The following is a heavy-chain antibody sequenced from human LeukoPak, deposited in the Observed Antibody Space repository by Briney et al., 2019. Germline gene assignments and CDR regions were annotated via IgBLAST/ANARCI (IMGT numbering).Heavy chain of an antibody. CDR3: AREVTTYYYDSSGYPPSDY. J-gene: IGHJ4*02. CDR2: ISAYNGNT. Sequence: ASVKVSCKASGYTFTSYGISWVRQAPGQGLEWMGWISAYNGNTNYAQKLQGRVTMTTDTSTSTAYMELRSLRSDNTAVYYCAREVTTYYYDSSGYPPSDYWGQGTLATVSP. D-gene: IGHD3-22*01. CDR1: GYTFTSYG. V-gene: IGHV1-18*01.